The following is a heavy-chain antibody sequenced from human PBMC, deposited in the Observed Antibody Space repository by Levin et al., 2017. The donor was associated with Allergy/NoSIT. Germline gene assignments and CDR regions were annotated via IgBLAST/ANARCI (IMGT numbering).Heavy chain of an antibody. CDR3: ARASRGYTSGWYAG. V-gene: IGHV4-34*01. CDR1: GGSLSGYY. J-gene: IGHJ4*02. D-gene: IGHD6-19*01. Sequence: SQTLSLTCAVYGGSLSGYYWSWIRQPPGKGLEWIGEINHSGSTNYNSSLKSRVTISIDTSKNQFSLKLSSVTAADTAVYYCARASRGYTSGWYAGWGQGTLVTVSS. CDR2: INHSGST.